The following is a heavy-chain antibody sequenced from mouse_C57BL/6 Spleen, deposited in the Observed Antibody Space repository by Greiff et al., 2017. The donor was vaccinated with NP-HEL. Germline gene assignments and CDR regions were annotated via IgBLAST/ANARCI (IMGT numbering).Heavy chain of an antibody. J-gene: IGHJ2*01. V-gene: IGHV1-15*01. Sequence: QVQLQQSGAELVRPGASVTLSCKASGYTFTDYEMHWVKQTPVHGLEWIGAIDPETGGTAYNQKFKGKAILTADKSSSTAYMELRSLISEDSAVYYCTRARLYYGSSYYFDYWGQGTTLTVSS. CDR3: TRARLYYGSSYYFDY. CDR2: IDPETGGT. CDR1: GYTFTDYE. D-gene: IGHD1-1*01.